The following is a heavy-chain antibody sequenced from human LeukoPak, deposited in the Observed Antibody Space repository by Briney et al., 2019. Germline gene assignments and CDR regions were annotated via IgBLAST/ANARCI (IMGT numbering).Heavy chain of an antibody. V-gene: IGHV5-51*01. J-gene: IGHJ3*02. D-gene: IGHD1-14*01. CDR2: MYPGDYDT. Sequence: GGCLKITCLGSGLRFTGYWMGWVREVPGKGLEWMGVMYPGDYDTRYSPSLQGQVTISADKSISTAYLQWSSLKASDTAMYYCARRAGDAFDIWGQGTMVTVSS. CDR1: GLRFTGYW. CDR3: ARRAGDAFDI.